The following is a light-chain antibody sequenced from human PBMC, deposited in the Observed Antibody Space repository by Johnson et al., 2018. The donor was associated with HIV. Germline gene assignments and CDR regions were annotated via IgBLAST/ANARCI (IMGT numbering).Light chain of an antibody. CDR1: SSNIGNNY. Sequence: HSVLSQPPSVSAAPGQKVTISCSGSSSNIGNNYVSWYQQIPGTAPKLLIYENNKRPSGIPDRFSGSKSGTSATLGITGLQTGDEADYYCGTWDSSLSAGYYVFGTGTKVTVL. V-gene: IGLV1-51*01. J-gene: IGLJ1*01. CDR3: GTWDSSLSAGYYV. CDR2: ENN.